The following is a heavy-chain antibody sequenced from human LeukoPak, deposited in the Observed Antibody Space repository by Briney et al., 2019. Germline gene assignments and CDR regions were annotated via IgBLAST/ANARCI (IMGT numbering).Heavy chain of an antibody. V-gene: IGHV3-9*01. Sequence: GGSLRLSCAASGFTFDDYAMHWVRQAPGKGLEWVSGISWNSGSIGYADSVKGRFTISRDNAKNSLYLQMNSLRAEDTALYYCAKGPFYDILTGYHDYWGQGTLVTVSS. J-gene: IGHJ4*02. CDR2: ISWNSGSI. CDR1: GFTFDDYA. D-gene: IGHD3-9*01. CDR3: AKGPFYDILTGYHDY.